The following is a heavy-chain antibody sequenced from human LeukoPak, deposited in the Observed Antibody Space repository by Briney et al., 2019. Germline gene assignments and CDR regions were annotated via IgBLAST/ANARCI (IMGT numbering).Heavy chain of an antibody. Sequence: GGSLRLSCAASGFTLSRYWMSWVRQAPGKGLEWVANIKQDGSEKYYVDSVKGRFTISRDNAKNSLYLQMNSLRAEDTAVYYCAREDQQWPVLDYWGQGTLVTVSS. V-gene: IGHV3-7*03. CDR3: AREDQQWPVLDY. J-gene: IGHJ4*02. D-gene: IGHD6-19*01. CDR2: IKQDGSEK. CDR1: GFTLSRYW.